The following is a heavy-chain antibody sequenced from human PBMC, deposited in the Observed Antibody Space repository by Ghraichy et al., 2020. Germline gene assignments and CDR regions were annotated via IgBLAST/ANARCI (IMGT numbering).Heavy chain of an antibody. Sequence: GSLRLSCADSGFTVSSNYMSWVRQAPGKGLEWVSVIYSGGSAYYADSVKGRFTISRDNSKNTLYLQMNSLRAEDTAVYYCARDSMESDAFDIWGQGTMVTVSS. V-gene: IGHV3-66*01. D-gene: IGHD2/OR15-2a*01. CDR2: IYSGGSA. CDR3: ARDSMESDAFDI. CDR1: GFTVSSNY. J-gene: IGHJ3*02.